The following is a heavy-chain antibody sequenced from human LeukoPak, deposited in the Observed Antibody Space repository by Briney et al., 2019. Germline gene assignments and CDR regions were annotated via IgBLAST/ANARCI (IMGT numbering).Heavy chain of an antibody. V-gene: IGHV3-7*04. CDR2: IKQDGSEK. D-gene: IGHD3-3*01. J-gene: IGHJ4*02. CDR3: ARDMDYGFWSGYYTLFDY. Sequence: TGGSLRLSCAASGFTFSSYWMSWVRQAPGKGLEWVANIKQDGSEKYYVDSVKGRFTISRDNAKNSLYLQMNSLRAEDTAVYYCARDMDYGFWSGYYTLFDYWGQGTLVTVSS. CDR1: GFTFSSYW.